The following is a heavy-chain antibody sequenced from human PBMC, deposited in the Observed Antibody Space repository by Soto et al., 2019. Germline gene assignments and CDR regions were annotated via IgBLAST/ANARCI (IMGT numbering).Heavy chain of an antibody. CDR2: ISYDGSNK. Sequence: QSGGSLRLSWAACGFTFSSYGMHWVRQSPGKGLEWVTIISYDGSNKNYVDSVKGRFTVSRDNPGNTLSLQMNSLRPEDTGTYYCAKDWGGRLDFWRQGAWVTVSS. CDR1: GFTFSSYG. D-gene: IGHD7-27*01. J-gene: IGHJ4*02. CDR3: AKDWGGRLDF. V-gene: IGHV3-30*18.